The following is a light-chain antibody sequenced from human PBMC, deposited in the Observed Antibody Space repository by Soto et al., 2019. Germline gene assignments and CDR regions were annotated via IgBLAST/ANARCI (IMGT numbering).Light chain of an antibody. Sequence: IQLTQSPSTLSASVGDRVTITCRASQGIGTALAWYHQRPGNSPDLLVHDASTLQSGVPSRFSGSGSETDFSLTISGRQPADFEHYYSQPFNTHPLTFGGGTSVEIK. V-gene: IGKV1-13*02. CDR1: QGIGTA. J-gene: IGKJ4*01. CDR2: DAS. CDR3: QPFNTHPLT.